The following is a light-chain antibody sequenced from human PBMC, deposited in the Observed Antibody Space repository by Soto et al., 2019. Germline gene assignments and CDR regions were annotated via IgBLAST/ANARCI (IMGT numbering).Light chain of an antibody. V-gene: IGKV1-39*01. CDR3: QQSYSTPFT. CDR2: AAS. J-gene: IGKJ3*01. Sequence: DIQMTQSPSSLSASVGDRVTITCRASQSISSYLNWYQQKPGKAPKLLIYAASSLQSGVPSRFSGTGSGTDFTLTISGLQPEDLATYYGQQSYSTPFTFGRGTKVDIK. CDR1: QSISSY.